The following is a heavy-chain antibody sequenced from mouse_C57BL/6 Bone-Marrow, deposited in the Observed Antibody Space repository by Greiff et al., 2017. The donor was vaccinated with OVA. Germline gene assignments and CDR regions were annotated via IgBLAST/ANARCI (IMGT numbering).Heavy chain of an antibody. V-gene: IGHV5-15*01. Sequence: EVQRVESGGGLVQPGGSLKLSCAASGFTFSDYGMAWVRQAPRKGPEWVAFISNLAYSIYYADTVTGRFTISRENAKNTLYLEVSSLRSEDTAMYYCARRGLKAMDYWGQGTSVTVSS. CDR1: GFTFSDYG. J-gene: IGHJ4*01. CDR3: ARRGLKAMDY. CDR2: ISNLAYSI.